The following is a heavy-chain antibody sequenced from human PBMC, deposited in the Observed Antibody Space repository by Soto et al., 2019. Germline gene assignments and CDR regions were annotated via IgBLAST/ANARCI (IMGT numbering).Heavy chain of an antibody. D-gene: IGHD6-13*01. J-gene: IGHJ4*02. Sequence: PSETLSLTCAVSGGSISSSNWWSWVRQPPGKGLEWIGEIYHSGSTNYSPSLKSRVTISVDKSKNQFSLKLSSVTAADTAVYYCAREGIAAAGTIDYWGQGTLVTVSS. V-gene: IGHV4-4*02. CDR3: AREGIAAAGTIDY. CDR1: GGSISSSNW. CDR2: IYHSGST.